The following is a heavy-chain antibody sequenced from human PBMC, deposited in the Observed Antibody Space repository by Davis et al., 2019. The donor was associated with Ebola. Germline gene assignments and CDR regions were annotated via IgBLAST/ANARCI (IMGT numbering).Heavy chain of an antibody. D-gene: IGHD5-18*01. J-gene: IGHJ4*02. CDR3: ARVMFAGYSYGYNY. CDR2: IYRGGPT. CDR1: GLSVTSSH. Sequence: GESLKISCAASGLSVTSSHMSWVRQAPGKGLEWVSVIYRGGPTHYADSVKGRFTISRDNPKNTVYLQMNSLRAEDTAVYYCARVMFAGYSYGYNYWGQGTLVTVSS. V-gene: IGHV3-66*01.